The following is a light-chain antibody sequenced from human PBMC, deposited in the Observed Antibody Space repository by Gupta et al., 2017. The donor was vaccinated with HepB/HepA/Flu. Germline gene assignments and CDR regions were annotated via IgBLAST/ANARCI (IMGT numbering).Light chain of an antibody. CDR3: NSRDSSGNHVV. J-gene: IGLJ2*01. CDR2: GKN. Sequence: SSELTQDPAVSVALGQTARMPCQGDSLRSYYASWYQQKPGQAPVLVIYGKNNRPSGIPDRFSGSSSGNTAPLTITGAQAEDEADYYCNSRDSSGNHVVFGGGTKLTVL. V-gene: IGLV3-19*01. CDR1: SLRSYY.